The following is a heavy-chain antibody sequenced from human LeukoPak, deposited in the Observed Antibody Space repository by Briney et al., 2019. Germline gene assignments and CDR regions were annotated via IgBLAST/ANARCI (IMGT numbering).Heavy chain of an antibody. D-gene: IGHD5-24*01. CDR2: IHFSGNT. J-gene: IGHJ4*02. Sequence: PSETLSLTCTVSGDSISSSSYFWGWIRQPPGKGLEWIGHIHFSGNTYYIPSLKSRLTMSVDTSKNQFSLNLSSVTAADAAVYYCATRRDGYTYFDYWGQGTPVSVSS. V-gene: IGHV4-39*01. CDR1: GDSISSSSYF. CDR3: ATRRDGYTYFDY.